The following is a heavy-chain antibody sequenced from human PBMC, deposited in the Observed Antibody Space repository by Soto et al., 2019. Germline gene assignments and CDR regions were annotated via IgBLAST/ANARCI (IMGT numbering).Heavy chain of an antibody. CDR3: ARMYSSGSGWFHP. CDR2: FYSSGSI. CDR1: GYFIGAGGYY. D-gene: IGHD6-19*01. Sequence: LSLTCFVSGYFIGAGGYYWSWIRHHPGKGLEWIGSFYSSGSIIYNPSLRSRVSITGDMSTNQFSMSLTSVTAADTARYYCARMYSSGSGWFHPWGQGTLVTVS. J-gene: IGHJ5*02. V-gene: IGHV4-31*03.